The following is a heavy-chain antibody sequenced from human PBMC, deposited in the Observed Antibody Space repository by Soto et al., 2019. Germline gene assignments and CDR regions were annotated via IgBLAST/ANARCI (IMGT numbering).Heavy chain of an antibody. CDR3: AHGEGIVKSIVYFDS. V-gene: IGHV1-24*01. CDR2: FDREDGET. D-gene: IGHD1-26*01. J-gene: IGHJ4*02. CDR1: GYFLTALS. Sequence: ASVKVSCKVSGYFLTALSIHWVRQAPGKGLEWMGGFDREDGETIYAQKFQGRVTMTEDTSTDSAYMELSSLTSEDTAVYYCAHGEGIVKSIVYFDSWGQGTLVTVSS.